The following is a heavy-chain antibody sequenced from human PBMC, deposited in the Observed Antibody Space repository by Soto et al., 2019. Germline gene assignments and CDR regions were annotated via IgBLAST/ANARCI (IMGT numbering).Heavy chain of an antibody. CDR2: IIPIFGTA. Sequence: SVKVSCKASGGTFSSYAISWVRQAHGQGLEWMGGIIPIFGTANYAQKFQGRVTITADESTSTAYMELSSLRSEDTAVYYCARGVGATYYYGMDVWGQGTTVTVSS. V-gene: IGHV1-69*13. CDR3: ARGVGATYYYGMDV. D-gene: IGHD1-26*01. CDR1: GGTFSSYA. J-gene: IGHJ6*02.